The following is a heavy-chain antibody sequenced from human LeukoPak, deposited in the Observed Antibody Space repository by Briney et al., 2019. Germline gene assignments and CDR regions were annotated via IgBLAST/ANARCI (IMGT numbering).Heavy chain of an antibody. CDR1: GFTFSDYY. J-gene: IGHJ6*02. Sequence: SGGSLRLSCAASGFTFSDYYMSWIRQVPGKGLEWVSYISSSSNDTDYADSVKGRFTISRDNARNSLYLQMNSLRAEDTAVYYCARGHHGMGAWGQGTTITVSS. V-gene: IGHV3-11*05. CDR2: ISSSSNDT. CDR3: ARGHHGMGA.